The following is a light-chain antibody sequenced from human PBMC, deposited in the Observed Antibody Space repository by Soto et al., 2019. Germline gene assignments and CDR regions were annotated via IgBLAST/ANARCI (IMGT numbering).Light chain of an antibody. CDR3: QQSYSSPRT. Sequence: DLQMTQSPSSLSASVGVRVTITCRASESISNYLNWYQHKPGRAPKLLIYAASSLQSGVPSRFSGSGSGTDFTLTITTLQPEDFATYYCQQSYSSPRTFGQGTKVEIK. J-gene: IGKJ1*01. CDR1: ESISNY. CDR2: AAS. V-gene: IGKV1-39*01.